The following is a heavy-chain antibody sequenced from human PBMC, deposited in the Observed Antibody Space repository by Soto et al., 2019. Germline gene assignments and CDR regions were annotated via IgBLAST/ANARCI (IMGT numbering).Heavy chain of an antibody. CDR1: GFTFSSYA. J-gene: IGHJ2*01. Sequence: EVQLLESGGDLVQPGGSLRLSCVASGFTFSSYAMNWVRQAPGKGLEWVSTISGSGSSTSYADSVKGRFSISRDNPKTTLFLQMNSLRAEDTAVYYCAKGTEAVAGNYFDLLGRGTLVTVSS. V-gene: IGHV3-23*01. CDR3: AKGTEAVAGNYFDL. D-gene: IGHD6-19*01. CDR2: ISGSGSST.